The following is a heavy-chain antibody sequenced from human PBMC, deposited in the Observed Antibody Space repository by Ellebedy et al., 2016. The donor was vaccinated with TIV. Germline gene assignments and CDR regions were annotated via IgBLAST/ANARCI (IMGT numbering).Heavy chain of an antibody. CDR2: INPNSGGT. D-gene: IGHD6-19*01. CDR1: GYTFTGYY. V-gene: IGHV1-2*02. Sequence: ASVKVSXXASGYTFTGYYMHWVRQAPGQGLEWMGWINPNSGGTNYAQKFQGRVTMTRDTSTSTVYMELSSLRSEDTAVYYCARDRDSSGWYFSDAFDIWGQGTMVTVSS. J-gene: IGHJ3*02. CDR3: ARDRDSSGWYFSDAFDI.